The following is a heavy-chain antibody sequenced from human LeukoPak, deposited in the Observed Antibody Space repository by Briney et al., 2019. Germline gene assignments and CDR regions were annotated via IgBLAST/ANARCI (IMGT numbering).Heavy chain of an antibody. CDR1: GYTLTELS. J-gene: IGHJ4*02. D-gene: IGHD6-13*01. Sequence: ASVKVPCKVSGYTLTELSMHWVRQAPGKGLEWMGGFDPEDGETIYAQKFQGRVTMTEDTSTDTAYMELSSLRSEDTAVYYCATWIGSSWYRPFDYWGQGTLVTVSS. V-gene: IGHV1-24*01. CDR3: ATWIGSSWYRPFDY. CDR2: FDPEDGET.